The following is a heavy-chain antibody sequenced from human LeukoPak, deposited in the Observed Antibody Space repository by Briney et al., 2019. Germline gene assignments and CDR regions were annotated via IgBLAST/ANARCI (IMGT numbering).Heavy chain of an antibody. CDR1: GVSISSYY. V-gene: IGHV4-59*01. J-gene: IGHJ4*02. Sequence: PSETLSLTCTVSGVSISSYYWSWVRQPPGKGLEWIGYIYYSGSTNYNPSLKSRVTISVDTSKNQFSLKLSSVTAADTAVYYCARGSSSWYRFVDYWGQGTLVTVSS. CDR3: ARGSSSWYRFVDY. CDR2: IYYSGST. D-gene: IGHD6-13*01.